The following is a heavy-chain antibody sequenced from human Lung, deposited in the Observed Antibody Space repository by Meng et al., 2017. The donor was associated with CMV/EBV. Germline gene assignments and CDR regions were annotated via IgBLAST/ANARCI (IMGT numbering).Heavy chain of an antibody. V-gene: IGHV1-3*01. CDR1: GYRFTTYA. D-gene: IGHD3-22*01. CDR2: INAGNGNT. CDR3: ARAGYDSSGYYPQPFDY. Sequence: QVQRLQSGAEVKKPGAPVKVSCKASGYRFTTYAMHWVRQAPGQRLEWMGWINAGNGNTKYSQRFQGRVTITRDTSASTAYMELSSLRSEDTTVYYCARAGYDSSGYYPQPFDYWGQGTLVTVSS. J-gene: IGHJ4*02.